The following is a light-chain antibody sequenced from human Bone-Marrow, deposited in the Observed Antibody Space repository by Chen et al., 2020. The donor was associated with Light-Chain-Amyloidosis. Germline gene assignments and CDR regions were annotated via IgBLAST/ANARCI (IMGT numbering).Light chain of an antibody. CDR1: DLPTKY. V-gene: IGLV3-25*03. CDR2: RDT. Sequence: SYELTQPPSVSVSPGQTARITCSGDDLPTKYAYWYQQKPGQAPVLGIHRDTERPSWISERLAGSSAGTTATLTISGVQAEDEADYHCQSADSSGTYEVIFGGGTKLTVL. CDR3: QSADSSGTYEVI. J-gene: IGLJ2*01.